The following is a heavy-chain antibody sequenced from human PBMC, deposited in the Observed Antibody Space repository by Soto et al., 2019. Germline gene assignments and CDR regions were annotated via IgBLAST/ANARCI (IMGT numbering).Heavy chain of an antibody. D-gene: IGHD2-8*01. CDR2: IQQEGNEK. J-gene: IGHJ4*02. Sequence: PGGSLRLSCAASGFTFSSYWMSWFRQAPGKGLEWVANIQQEGNEKYYVDSVKGRFTISRDNAKNSLYLQMNSLRAEDTAVYYCAREVSADCWGQGSLVTVAA. CDR1: GFTFSSYW. V-gene: IGHV3-7*03. CDR3: AREVSADC.